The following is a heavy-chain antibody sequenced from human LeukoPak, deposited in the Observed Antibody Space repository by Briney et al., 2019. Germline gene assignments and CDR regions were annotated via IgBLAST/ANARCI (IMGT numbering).Heavy chain of an antibody. CDR2: ISYDGSNE. CDR1: RFTFSRYA. V-gene: IGHV3-30-3*01. Sequence: GGSLRLSCAASRFTFSRYAMHWVRQAPGKGLEWVAVISYDGSNEYYADSVRGRFTISRDNAKNSLYLQMNSLRAEDTAVYYCARAIAVSPWYFDLWGRGTLVTVSS. CDR3: ARAIAVSPWYFDL. D-gene: IGHD6-19*01. J-gene: IGHJ2*01.